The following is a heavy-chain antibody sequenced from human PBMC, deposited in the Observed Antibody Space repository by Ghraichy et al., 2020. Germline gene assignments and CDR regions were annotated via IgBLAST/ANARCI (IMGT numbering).Heavy chain of an antibody. D-gene: IGHD3-3*01. CDR1: GGPISRNSYY. J-gene: IGHJ6*02. CDR3: ARQPRPYYDFEGGMDV. CDR2: IYYNGGT. Sequence: SETLSLTCTVSGGPISRNSYYWGWIRQPPGKGLEWIGNIYYNGGTYYNPSLSGRVTISVDTSKNQFSLKLTSVTAADTAVYYCARQPRPYYDFEGGMDVWGQGTTVTVSS. V-gene: IGHV4-39*01.